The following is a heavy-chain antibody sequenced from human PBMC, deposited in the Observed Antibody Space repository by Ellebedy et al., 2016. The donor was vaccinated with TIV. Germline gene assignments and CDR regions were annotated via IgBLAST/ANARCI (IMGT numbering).Heavy chain of an antibody. D-gene: IGHD1-1*01. CDR3: ARDTTSDY. Sequence: GESLKISCAASGFTFSSYAMSWVRLAPGKGPEWVGRSRNKAKSYTTDYAASVKGRFTISRADSNNSLYLQMNSLKTEDTAIYYCARDTTSDYWGQGALVTVSS. V-gene: IGHV3-72*01. J-gene: IGHJ4*02. CDR1: GFTFSSYA. CDR2: SRNKAKSYTT.